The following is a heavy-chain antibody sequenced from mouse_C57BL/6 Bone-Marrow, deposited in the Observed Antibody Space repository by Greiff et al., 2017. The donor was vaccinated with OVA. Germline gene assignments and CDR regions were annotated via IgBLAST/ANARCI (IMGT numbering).Heavy chain of an antibody. Sequence: VQLKESGGGLVKPGASLKLSCAASGFTFSDYGMHWVRQAPEKGLEWVAYISSGSSTIYYADTVKGRFTISRDNAKNTLFLQMTSLRSEDTAMYYCARDTTVDYWGQGTTLTVSS. CDR3: ARDTTVDY. V-gene: IGHV5-17*01. CDR2: ISSGSSTI. J-gene: IGHJ2*01. CDR1: GFTFSDYG. D-gene: IGHD1-1*01.